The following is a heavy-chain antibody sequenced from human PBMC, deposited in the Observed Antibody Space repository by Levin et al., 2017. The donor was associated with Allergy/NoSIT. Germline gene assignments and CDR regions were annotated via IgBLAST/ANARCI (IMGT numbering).Heavy chain of an antibody. Sequence: PSETLSLTCAASGFTFSSYGMHWVRQAPGKGLEWVAVISYDGSNKYYADSVKGRFTISRDNSKNTLYLQMNSLRAEDTAVYYCAKDRVTTDYWGQGTLVTVSS. CDR2: ISYDGSNK. CDR3: AKDRVTTDY. V-gene: IGHV3-30*18. D-gene: IGHD4-17*01. CDR1: GFTFSSYG. J-gene: IGHJ4*02.